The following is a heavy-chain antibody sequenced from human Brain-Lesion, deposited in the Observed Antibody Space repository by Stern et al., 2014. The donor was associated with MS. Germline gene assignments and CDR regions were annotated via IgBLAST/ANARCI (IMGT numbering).Heavy chain of an antibody. J-gene: IGHJ4*02. D-gene: IGHD2-2*01. CDR3: ARGGRYYADY. CDR1: GNSFTHFY. V-gene: IGHV1-2*04. Sequence: VQLVESGAEVKKPGASVRASCEASGNSFTHFYIHWVRQAPGQGLEWMGRINPNSGGTKFAQKFQGWVTITRDTSMTTAYMEVTSLTSDDTAVYYCARGGRYYADYWGQGTLVTVSS. CDR2: INPNSGGT.